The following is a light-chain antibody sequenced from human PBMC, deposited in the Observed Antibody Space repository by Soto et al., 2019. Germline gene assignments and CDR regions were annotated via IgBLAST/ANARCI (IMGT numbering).Light chain of an antibody. CDR3: SSYTTSSTRV. CDR1: NYDVGGYNY. Sequence: QSALTQPASVSGSPGQSITISCTGTNYDVGGYNYVSWYQHQPGKAPKVIIYDVTTRPSGVSNRFSGSKSGYTASLTISGLQAEDEADYYCSSYTTSSTRVFGGGTQLTVL. J-gene: IGLJ2*01. V-gene: IGLV2-14*03. CDR2: DVT.